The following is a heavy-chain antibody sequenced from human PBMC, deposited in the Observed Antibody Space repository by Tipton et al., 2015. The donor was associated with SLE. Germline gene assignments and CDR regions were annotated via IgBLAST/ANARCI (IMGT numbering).Heavy chain of an antibody. Sequence: TLSLTCTVSGGSISSYYWSWIRQPPGKGLEWIGYIYYSGSTNYNPSLKSRVTISVDTSKNQFSLKLTSVTAADTAVYYCARGGTPRVSPAASFDYWGQRTLVSASS. D-gene: IGHD2-2*01. CDR3: ARGGTPRVSPAASFDY. CDR2: IYYSGST. J-gene: IGHJ4*02. V-gene: IGHV4-59*12. CDR1: GGSISSYY.